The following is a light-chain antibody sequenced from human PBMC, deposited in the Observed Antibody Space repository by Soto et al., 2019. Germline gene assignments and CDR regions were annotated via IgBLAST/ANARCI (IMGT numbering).Light chain of an antibody. J-gene: IGKJ3*01. CDR2: GAA. CDR3: QKLNSFPIP. Sequence: IQLTQSPSSLSASVGDRVTISCRASQGIANFSARYQQKPGKARKLLIYGAATSQSGVPSRFSGSGSGTDVTLPISSLQPEDFATYYCQKLNSFPIPFGPGTKVDIK. V-gene: IGKV1-9*01. CDR1: QGIANF.